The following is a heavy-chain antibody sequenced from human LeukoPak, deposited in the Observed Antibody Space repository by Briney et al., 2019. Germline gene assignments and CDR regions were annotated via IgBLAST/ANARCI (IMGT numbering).Heavy chain of an antibody. Sequence: SVKVSCKASGGTFSSYAISWVRQAPGQGLEWMGGIIPIFGTASYAQKFQGRVTITADKSTSTAYMELSSLRSEDTAVYYCARGFGDCSSTSCYWESWFDPWGQGTLVTVSS. D-gene: IGHD2-2*01. CDR2: IIPIFGTA. CDR1: GGTFSSYA. V-gene: IGHV1-69*06. CDR3: ARGFGDCSSTSCYWESWFDP. J-gene: IGHJ5*02.